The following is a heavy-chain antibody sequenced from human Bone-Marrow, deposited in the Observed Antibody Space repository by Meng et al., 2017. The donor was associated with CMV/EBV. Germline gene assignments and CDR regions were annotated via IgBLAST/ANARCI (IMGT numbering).Heavy chain of an antibody. J-gene: IGHJ6*02. D-gene: IGHD3-3*01. V-gene: IGHV3-48*04. CDR3: ARIGTYYDFWSELYGMDV. CDR2: ISSSSSTI. Sequence: GESLKISCAASGFTFSSYSMNWVRQAPGKGLEWVSYISSSSSTIYYADSVKGRFTISRDNAKNSLYLQMNSLRAEDTAVYYCARIGTYYDFWSELYGMDVWGQGTMVTVSS. CDR1: GFTFSSYS.